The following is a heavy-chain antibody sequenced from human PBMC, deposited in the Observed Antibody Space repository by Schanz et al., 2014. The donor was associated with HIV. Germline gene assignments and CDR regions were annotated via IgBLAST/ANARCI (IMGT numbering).Heavy chain of an antibody. J-gene: IGHJ4*02. CDR3: ARGDILTGLYPYYFDS. CDR2: INPYDGST. D-gene: IGHD3-9*01. V-gene: IGHV1-46*01. Sequence: QVQLVQSGAEVKKPGASVKVSCKASGYTFTSQYMHWVRQAPGQGLEWMGLINPYDGSTSNAQKFHGRVTMTRVTSTSTVYMQLSSLTSDDTAVYYCARGDILTGLYPYYFDSWGQGTLATVSS. CDR1: GYTFTSQY.